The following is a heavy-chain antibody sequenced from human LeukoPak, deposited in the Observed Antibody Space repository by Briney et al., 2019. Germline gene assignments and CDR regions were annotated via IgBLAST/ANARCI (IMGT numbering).Heavy chain of an antibody. D-gene: IGHD3-10*01. Sequence: SETLSLTCTVSGGSISSGDHYWSWIRQPPGKGLEWIGYIYYSGSTHYNPSLKSRVTISVDTSKNQFSLKLSSVTAADTAVYYCARGTQTYGSGSYSDYWGQGTLVTVSS. CDR1: GGSISSGDHY. J-gene: IGHJ4*02. CDR2: IYYSGST. CDR3: ARGTQTYGSGSYSDY. V-gene: IGHV4-30-4*01.